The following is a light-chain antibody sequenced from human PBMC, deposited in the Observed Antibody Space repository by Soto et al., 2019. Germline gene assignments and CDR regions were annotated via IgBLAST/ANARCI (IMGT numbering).Light chain of an antibody. CDR2: RNN. V-gene: IGLV1-47*01. J-gene: IGLJ1*01. Sequence: QSGLTAPRLANETPGQNVTNHYNESSSNIGDNYVYWHQQLPGTAPKLLIYRNNQRPSGVPDRFSGSKSGTSASLAISGLRSEDEADYYCAAWDDSLSGYVFGPGTKVTVL. CDR1: SSNIGDNY. CDR3: AAWDDSLSGYV.